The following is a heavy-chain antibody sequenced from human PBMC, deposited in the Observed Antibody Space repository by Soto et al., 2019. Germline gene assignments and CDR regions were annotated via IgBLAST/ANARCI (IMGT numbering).Heavy chain of an antibody. J-gene: IGHJ4*02. D-gene: IGHD4-17*01. CDR1: GFTFSSFG. Sequence: QVLLVESGGGVVQPGRSLRISCAVSGFTFSSFGMHWVRQAPGKGLEWVAVISDDGSSKHYADSLKGRFTISRDNSNNTLYLQMDSLGPEATAVYYCANDRWGDFGDLNLPGYWGQGTLVTVSA. CDR3: ANDRWGDFGDLNLPGY. V-gene: IGHV3-30*18. CDR2: ISDDGSSK.